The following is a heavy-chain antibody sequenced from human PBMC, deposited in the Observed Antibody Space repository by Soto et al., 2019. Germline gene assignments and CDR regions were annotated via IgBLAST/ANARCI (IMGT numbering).Heavy chain of an antibody. CDR2: ISAYNGNT. J-gene: IGHJ4*02. CDR1: GGTFSSYT. D-gene: IGHD5-12*01. CDR3: ARDRSVATITDFDY. Sequence: ASVKVSCKASGGTFSSYTISWVRQAPGQGLEWMGWISAYNGNTNYAQKLQGRVTMTTDTSTSTAYMELRSLRSDDTAVYYCARDRSVATITDFDYWGQGTLVTVSS. V-gene: IGHV1-18*01.